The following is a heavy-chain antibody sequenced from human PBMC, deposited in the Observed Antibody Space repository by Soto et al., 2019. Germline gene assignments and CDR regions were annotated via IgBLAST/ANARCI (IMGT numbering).Heavy chain of an antibody. D-gene: IGHD6-13*01. CDR2: INHSGST. J-gene: IGHJ5*02. CDR1: GGSICRYY. V-gene: IGHV4-59*01. CDR3: ARDLAAAAGNWFDP. Sequence: SETMSLTCSVCGGSICRYYLSWISNPPGKGLEWIGEINHSGSTNYNPSLKSRVTISVDTSKNQFSLKLSSVTAADTAVYYCARDLAAAAGNWFDPWGQGTLVTVSS.